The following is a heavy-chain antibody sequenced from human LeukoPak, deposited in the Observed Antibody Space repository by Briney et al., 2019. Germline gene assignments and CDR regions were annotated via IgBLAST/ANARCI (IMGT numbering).Heavy chain of an antibody. CDR3: ARSLIPGRGYFDL. CDR1: GFTFSSFP. V-gene: IGHV3-30*04. CDR2: ISTDGSYK. Sequence: PGQSLRLSCAVSGFTFSSFPFHWVRQAPGKGLEWVAAISTDGSYKYHGDSVKRRFTISRDNPMNTLYLQMNGLRPDDTAVYYCARSLIPGRGYFDLWGRGTLVTVSS. J-gene: IGHJ2*01. D-gene: IGHD3-10*01.